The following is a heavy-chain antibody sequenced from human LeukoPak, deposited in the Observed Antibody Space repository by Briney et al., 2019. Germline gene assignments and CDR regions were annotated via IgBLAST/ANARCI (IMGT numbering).Heavy chain of an antibody. CDR3: AKFVGYDFWSGYSPSLGYYYYMDV. V-gene: IGHV3-23*01. J-gene: IGHJ6*03. Sequence: GGSLRLSCAASGFTFSSYAMSWVRQAPGKGLEWVSAISGSGGSTYYADSVKGRFTIPRDNSKNTLYLQMNSLRAEDTAVYYCAKFVGYDFWSGYSPSLGYYYYMDVWGKGTTVTVSS. CDR1: GFTFSSYA. CDR2: ISGSGGST. D-gene: IGHD3-3*01.